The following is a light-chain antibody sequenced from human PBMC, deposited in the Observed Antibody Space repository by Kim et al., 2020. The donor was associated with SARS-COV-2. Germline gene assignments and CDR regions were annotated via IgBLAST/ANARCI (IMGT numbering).Light chain of an antibody. Sequence: GQWFTISCTGSNSDIGGYNYVSWYQQRPGKAPKLIIYDVTKRPSGVSDRFSGSKSGNTASLIISGLQADDEADYYCSSYTSSKTWVFGGGTKLTVL. CDR2: DVT. V-gene: IGLV2-14*03. CDR3: SSYTSSKTWV. J-gene: IGLJ3*02. CDR1: NSDIGGYNY.